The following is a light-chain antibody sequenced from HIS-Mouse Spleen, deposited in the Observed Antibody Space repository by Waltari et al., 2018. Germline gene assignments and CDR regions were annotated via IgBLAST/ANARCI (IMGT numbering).Light chain of an antibody. J-gene: IGLJ2*01. CDR1: SSDGGCYNY. V-gene: IGLV2-14*03. CDR2: DVS. Sequence: QSALTQPASVSGSPGQSITISCTGTSSDGGCYNYVSWYQQPPGKAPKLMIYDVSNRPSGFSKRFSGSKSGNTASLTISGLQAEDEADYYCSSYTSSSTLVFGGGTKLTVL. CDR3: SSYTSSSTLV.